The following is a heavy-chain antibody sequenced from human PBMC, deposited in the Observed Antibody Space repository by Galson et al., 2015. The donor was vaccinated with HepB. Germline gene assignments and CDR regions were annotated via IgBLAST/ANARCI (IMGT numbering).Heavy chain of an antibody. CDR2: IKQDGSEE. CDR3: ISPVIQAK. Sequence: SLRLSCAASGFNFNTNWMSWVSQAPGKGLKWVANIKQDGSEEYYVDSVKGRFTISRDNAKNSLYLQMNSLRADDTALYYCISPVIQAKWGQGTLVTVSS. D-gene: IGHD3-16*02. CDR1: GFNFNTNW. V-gene: IGHV3-7*03. J-gene: IGHJ4*02.